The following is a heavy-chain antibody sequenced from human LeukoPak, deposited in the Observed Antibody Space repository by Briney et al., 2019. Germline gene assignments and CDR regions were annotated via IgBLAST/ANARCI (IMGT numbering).Heavy chain of an antibody. V-gene: IGHV4-59*11. Sequence: PSETLSLTCTVSGGSNSSHYWSWIRQPPGKGLEWIGYIYYSGSTNYNPSLKSRVTISVDTSKNQFSLKLSSVTAADTAVYYCARDRGYGGNDYWGQGTLVTVSS. CDR2: IYYSGST. J-gene: IGHJ4*02. CDR1: GGSNSSHY. D-gene: IGHD4-23*01. CDR3: ARDRGYGGNDY.